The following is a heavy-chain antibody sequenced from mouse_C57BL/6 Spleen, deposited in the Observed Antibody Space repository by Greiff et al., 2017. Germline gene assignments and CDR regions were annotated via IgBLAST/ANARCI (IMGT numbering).Heavy chain of an antibody. J-gene: IGHJ4*01. Sequence: EVMLVESGGGLVKPGGSLKLSCAASGFTFSDYGMHWVRQAPEKGLEWVAYISSGSSTIYYADTVKGRFTISRDNAKNTLFLQMTSLRSEDTAMYYCARESLFITTVVATDYAMDYWGQGTSVTVSS. CDR3: ARESLFITTVVATDYAMDY. CDR1: GFTFSDYG. V-gene: IGHV5-17*01. CDR2: ISSGSSTI. D-gene: IGHD1-1*01.